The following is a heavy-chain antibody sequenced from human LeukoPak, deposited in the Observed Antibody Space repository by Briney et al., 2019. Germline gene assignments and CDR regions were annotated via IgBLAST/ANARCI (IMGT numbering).Heavy chain of an antibody. CDR1: GGSISGSSYY. Sequence: PSETLSLTCTVSGGSISGSSYYWGWIRQPPGKGLEWIGSIYYSGSTYYNLSLKSRVTISVDTSKNQFSLKLSSVTAADTAVYYCATWYGSGKDYWGQGTLVTVSS. CDR3: ATWYGSGKDY. CDR2: IYYSGST. D-gene: IGHD3-10*01. J-gene: IGHJ4*02. V-gene: IGHV4-39*07.